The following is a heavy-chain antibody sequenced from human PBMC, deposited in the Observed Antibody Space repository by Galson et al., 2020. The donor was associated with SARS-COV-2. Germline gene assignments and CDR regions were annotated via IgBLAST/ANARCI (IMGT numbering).Heavy chain of an antibody. CDR3: ARGNYNTPRVDV. D-gene: IGHD3-10*01. J-gene: IGHJ6*02. CDR1: SGSISSGGYS. CDR2: IYHSGST. Sequence: ASETLSLTCGVSSGSISSGGYSWNWIRQPPGKGLEWIGYIYHSGSTSYNPSLMSRVTISVERSKNQFSLKLSSVTAADTAVYYCARGNYNTPRVDVWGQGTTVTVSS. V-gene: IGHV4-30-2*01.